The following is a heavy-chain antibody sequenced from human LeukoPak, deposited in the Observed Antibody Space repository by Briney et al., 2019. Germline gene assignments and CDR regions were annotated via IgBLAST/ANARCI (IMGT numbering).Heavy chain of an antibody. CDR1: GFTFSSYG. Sequence: GGSLRLSCAASGFTFSSYGMHWVRQAPGKGLEWVAVICYDGSNKYYADSVKGRFTISRDNSKNTLYLQMNSLRAEDTAVYYCARDWSRDGYNYGAFDIWGQGTMVTVSS. CDR3: ARDWSRDGYNYGAFDI. D-gene: IGHD5-24*01. CDR2: ICYDGSNK. V-gene: IGHV3-33*01. J-gene: IGHJ3*02.